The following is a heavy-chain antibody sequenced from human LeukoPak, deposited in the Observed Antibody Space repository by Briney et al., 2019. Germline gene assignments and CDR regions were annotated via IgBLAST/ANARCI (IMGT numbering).Heavy chain of an antibody. CDR2: INPTAGDT. CDR3: ARGMYSSSESFDV. D-gene: IGHD1-26*01. J-gene: IGHJ3*01. V-gene: IGHV1-2*02. Sequence: ASVKVSCKASGYTFGAHYIHWLRQAPGQGLEYMGWINPTAGDTRFAEKSKGRVTLTRDTSSNTVYMEVTGPTFADTAVYYCARGMYSSSESFDVWGQGAMVVVSS. CDR1: GYTFGAHY.